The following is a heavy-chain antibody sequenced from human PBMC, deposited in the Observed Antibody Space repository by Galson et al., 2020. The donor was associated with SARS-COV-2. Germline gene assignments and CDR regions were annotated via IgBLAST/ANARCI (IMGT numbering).Heavy chain of an antibody. CDR1: GYSFTGFY. D-gene: IGHD3-3*01. CDR2: INPNSGSA. Sequence: ASVKVSCKTSGYSFTGFYLHWVRQAPGQGLEWMGRINPNSGSADYAQKFRGRVTMTRDTSISTAYMELTWLTSDDTAIYYCARGLRFEIDYWGQGTLVTVSS. J-gene: IGHJ4*02. CDR3: ARGLRFEIDY. V-gene: IGHV1-2*06.